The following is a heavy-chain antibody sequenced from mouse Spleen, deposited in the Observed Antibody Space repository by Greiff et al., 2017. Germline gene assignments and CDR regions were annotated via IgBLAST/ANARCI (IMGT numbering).Heavy chain of an antibody. V-gene: IGHV5-9*01. CDR3: ARHGDRYAWFAY. CDR1: GFTFSSYA. D-gene: IGHD2-14*01. CDR2: ISSGGGNT. Sequence: EVMLVESGGGLVKLGGSLKLSCAASGFTFSSYAMSWVRQTPEKRLEWVATISSGGGNTYYPDSVKGRFTISRDNAKNTLYLQMSSLKSEDTAMYYCARHGDRYAWFAYWGQGTLVTVSA. J-gene: IGHJ3*01.